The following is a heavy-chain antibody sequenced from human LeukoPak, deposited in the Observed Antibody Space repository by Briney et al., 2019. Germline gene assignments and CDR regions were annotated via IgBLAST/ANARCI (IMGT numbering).Heavy chain of an antibody. V-gene: IGHV4-39*07. CDR1: GGSISRSSYY. D-gene: IGHD6-6*01. J-gene: IGHJ4*02. CDR3: ARDGSSSSGVVDY. Sequence: SETLSLTCTVSGGSISRSSYYWGWIRQPPGKGLEWIGSIYYSGSTYYNPSLKSRVTISVDTSKNQFSLKLSSVTAADTAVYYCARDGSSSSGVVDYWGQGTLVTVSS. CDR2: IYYSGST.